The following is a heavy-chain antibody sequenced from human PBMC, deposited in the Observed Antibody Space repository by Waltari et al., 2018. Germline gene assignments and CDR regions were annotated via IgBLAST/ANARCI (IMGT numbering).Heavy chain of an antibody. CDR2: IIPSVGTA. D-gene: IGHD5-18*01. Sequence: QVQLVQSGAEVKKPGSSVKVSCKASGGTFSSYAISWVRQAPGQGLEWMGGIIPSVGTANYAQKFQGRVTITADESTSTAYMELSSLRSEDTAVYYCARDSPALERGYSYGEPIGQWGQGTLVTVSS. V-gene: IGHV1-69*12. J-gene: IGHJ4*02. CDR1: GGTFSSYA. CDR3: ARDSPALERGYSYGEPIGQ.